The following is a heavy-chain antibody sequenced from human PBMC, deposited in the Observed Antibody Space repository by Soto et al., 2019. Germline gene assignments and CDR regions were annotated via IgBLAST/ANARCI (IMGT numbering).Heavy chain of an antibody. CDR2: IYSGGST. D-gene: IGHD5-18*01. J-gene: IGHJ4*02. V-gene: IGHV3-53*04. Sequence: GGGLVQPGGSLRLSCAASGFTVSSNYMSWVRQAPGKGLEWVSVIYSGGSTYYADSVKGRFTISRHNSKNTLYLQMNSLRAEDTAVYYCARVVRPLKGGYSYAWIDYWGQGTLVTVSS. CDR1: GFTVSSNY. CDR3: ARVVRPLKGGYSYAWIDY.